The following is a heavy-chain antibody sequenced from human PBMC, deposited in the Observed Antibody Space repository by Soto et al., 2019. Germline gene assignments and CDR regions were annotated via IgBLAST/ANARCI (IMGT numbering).Heavy chain of an antibody. Sequence: ETLSLTCIVSNGSFSPNYWAWIRQPPGKGLEWLGYIYYTGTTSYNPSLKSRVTLSLETSKSQFSLRLTSVTAADTAVYYCATLPPRIVVALLPIPTWGQGILVTVSS. CDR2: IYYTGTT. D-gene: IGHD2-21*01. CDR1: NGSFSPNY. J-gene: IGHJ5*02. CDR3: ATLPPRIVVALLPIPT. V-gene: IGHV4-59*12.